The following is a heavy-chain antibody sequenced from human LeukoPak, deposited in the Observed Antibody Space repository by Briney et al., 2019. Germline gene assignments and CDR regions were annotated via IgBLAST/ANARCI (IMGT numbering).Heavy chain of an antibody. D-gene: IGHD1-1*01. Sequence: GGSLRLSCAASGFTFSSYAMHWVRQAPGKGLEWVAVISYDGSNKYYADSVKGRFTISRDNSKNTLYLQMNSLRAEDTAVYYCASTLEAHLSHDYWGQGTLVTVSS. CDR3: ASTLEAHLSHDY. CDR1: GFTFSSYA. J-gene: IGHJ4*02. V-gene: IGHV3-30-3*01. CDR2: ISYDGSNK.